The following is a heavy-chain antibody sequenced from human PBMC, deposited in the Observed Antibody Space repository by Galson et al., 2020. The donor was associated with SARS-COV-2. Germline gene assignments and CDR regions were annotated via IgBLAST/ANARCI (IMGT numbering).Heavy chain of an antibody. Sequence: SETLSLTCAVSGGSISSYCWSWIRQPPGKGLEWIGYTCDSGNTNYNPSLKSRVIMSFDTSKNQVSLNLNFVTAADTAVYYCARHMGLYNRFYLDYWGQGTLVTVSS. D-gene: IGHD1-1*01. CDR1: GGSISSYC. CDR3: ARHMGLYNRFYLDY. CDR2: TCDSGNT. J-gene: IGHJ4*02. V-gene: IGHV4-59*08.